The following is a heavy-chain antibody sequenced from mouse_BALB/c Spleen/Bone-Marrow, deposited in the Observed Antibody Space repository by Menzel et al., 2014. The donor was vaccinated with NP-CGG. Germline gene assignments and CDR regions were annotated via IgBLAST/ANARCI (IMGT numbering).Heavy chain of an antibody. CDR2: ILPGSGST. Sequence: VQLQQSGTELMKPGASVRISCKATGYTFSSYWIEWVNQRPGHGLEWIGEILPGSGSTNYNEKFKGKATFTADTSSNTAYMQLSSLTSEDSAVHYCARRGHGFAWFAYWGQGTLVTVSA. D-gene: IGHD1-2*01. J-gene: IGHJ3*01. V-gene: IGHV1-9*01. CDR1: GYTFSSYW. CDR3: ARRGHGFAWFAY.